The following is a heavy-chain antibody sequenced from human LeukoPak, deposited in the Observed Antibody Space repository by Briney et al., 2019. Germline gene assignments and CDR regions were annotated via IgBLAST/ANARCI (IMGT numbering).Heavy chain of an antibody. CDR3: ARERGGLLPAGSWSPFDP. CDR1: GGSFSGYY. V-gene: IGHV4-34*01. CDR2: INHSGST. J-gene: IGHJ5*02. Sequence: SETLSLTCAVYGGSFSGYYWSWIRQPAGKGLEWIGEINHSGSTNYNPSLKSRVTISVDTSKNQFSLKLSSVTAADTAVYYCARERGGLLPAGSWSPFDPWGQGTLVTVSS. D-gene: IGHD2-2*01.